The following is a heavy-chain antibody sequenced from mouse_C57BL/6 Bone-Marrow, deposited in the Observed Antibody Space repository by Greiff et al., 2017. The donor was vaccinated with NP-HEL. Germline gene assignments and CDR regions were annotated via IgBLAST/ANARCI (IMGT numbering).Heavy chain of an antibody. CDR3: ASRHYYGSSYYAMDY. V-gene: IGHV1-81*01. Sequence: QVQLQQSGAELARPGASVKLSCKASGYTFTSYGISWVKQRTGQGLVWIGEIYPRSGNTYYNEKFKGKATLTADKSSSTAYMELRSLTSEDSAVYFCASRHYYGSSYYAMDYWGQGTSVTVSS. CDR1: GYTFTSYG. D-gene: IGHD1-1*01. J-gene: IGHJ4*01. CDR2: IYPRSGNT.